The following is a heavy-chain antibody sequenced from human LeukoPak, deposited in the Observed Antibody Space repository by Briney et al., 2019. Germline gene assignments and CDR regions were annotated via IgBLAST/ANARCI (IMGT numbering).Heavy chain of an antibody. CDR3: TSTLPSSYYFDLLYPSDY. CDR1: GFTFSNAW. CDR2: IKSKTDDGTT. Sequence: GGSLRLSCAASGFTFSNAWMSWVRQAPGKGLEWVGRIKSKTDDGTTDYAAPVKGRFTISRDDSKNTLYLQMNSLKTEDTAVYYCTSTLPSSYYFDLLYPSDYWGQGTLATVSS. D-gene: IGHD1-26*01. V-gene: IGHV3-15*01. J-gene: IGHJ4*02.